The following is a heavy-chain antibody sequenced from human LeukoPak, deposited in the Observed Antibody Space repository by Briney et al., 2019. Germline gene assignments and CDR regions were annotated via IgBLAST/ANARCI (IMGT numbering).Heavy chain of an antibody. CDR2: INHSGST. J-gene: IGHJ5*02. Sequence: SETLSLTCAVYGGSFSGYYWSWIRQPPGKGLEWIGEINHSGSTNYNPSLKSRVTISVDTSKNQFSLKLSSVTAADTAVCYCASSDVEWLRLFDPWGQGTLVTVSS. V-gene: IGHV4-34*01. CDR3: ASSDVEWLRLFDP. D-gene: IGHD5-12*01. CDR1: GGSFSGYY.